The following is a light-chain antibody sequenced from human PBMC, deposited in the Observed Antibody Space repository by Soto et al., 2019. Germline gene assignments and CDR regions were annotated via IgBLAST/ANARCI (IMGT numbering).Light chain of an antibody. CDR1: SSDIGGYNY. J-gene: IGLJ2*01. CDR3: SSYAGSNNFVV. V-gene: IGLV2-8*01. Sequence: QSALTLPPSASGSPGQSVTISCTGTSSDIGGYNYVSWYQQHPGTAPKLMIYEVSQRPSGVPDRFSGSKSGNTASLTVSGLQAEDEADYSCSSYAGSNNFVVFGGGTKLTVL. CDR2: EVS.